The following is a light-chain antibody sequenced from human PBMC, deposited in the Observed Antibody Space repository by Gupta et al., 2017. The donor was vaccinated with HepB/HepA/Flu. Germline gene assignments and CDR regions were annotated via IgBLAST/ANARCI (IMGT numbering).Light chain of an antibody. CDR2: SND. CDR3: AAGDASRKGVI. CDR1: RSNLGSDG. J-gene: IGLJ2*01. Sequence: QSVLTQPPSASGTPGQSVTISCSGSRSNLGSDGVHWVQHLPATAPKFVIYSNDQRPSGVPDRFSGSKSGTSAAMAISGLQAEEEADYYCAAGDASRKGVIFGGGTKLTIL. V-gene: IGLV1-44*01.